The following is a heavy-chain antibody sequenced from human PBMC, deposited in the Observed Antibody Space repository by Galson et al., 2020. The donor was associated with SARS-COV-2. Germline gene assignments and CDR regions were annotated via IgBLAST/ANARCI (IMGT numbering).Heavy chain of an antibody. Sequence: TGGSLRLSCAASGFTFSRHSMNWVRQAPGKGLEWVSYISSSSSTIYYADSVQGRFTISRDNAKNSLYLQMSSLRDEDTAVYYCARQGFDSSGSNFEYWGQGTLVTVSS. D-gene: IGHD3-22*01. CDR1: GFTFSRHS. V-gene: IGHV3-48*02. J-gene: IGHJ4*02. CDR3: ARQGFDSSGSNFEY. CDR2: ISSSSSTI.